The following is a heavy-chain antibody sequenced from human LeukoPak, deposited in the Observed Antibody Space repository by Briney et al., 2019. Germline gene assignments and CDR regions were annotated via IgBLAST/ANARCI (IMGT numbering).Heavy chain of an antibody. CDR2: IKSKTDGGTT. CDR1: GFTFSNAW. CDR3: TTGDMVRGVIDNYYFDY. D-gene: IGHD3-10*01. J-gene: IGHJ4*02. V-gene: IGHV3-15*01. Sequence: GGSLRLSCAASGFTFSNAWMSWVRQAPGKGREWVGRIKSKTDGGTTDYAAPVKGRFTISRDDSKNTLYLQMNSLKTEDTAVYYCTTGDMVRGVIDNYYFDYWGQGTLVTVSS.